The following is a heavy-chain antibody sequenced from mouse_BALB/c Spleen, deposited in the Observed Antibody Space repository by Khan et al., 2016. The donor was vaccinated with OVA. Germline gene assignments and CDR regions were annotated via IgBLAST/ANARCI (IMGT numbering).Heavy chain of an antibody. CDR2: IYPGTNNT. D-gene: IGHD3-2*02. J-gene: IGHJ2*01. CDR3: AREEALYYFDY. CDR1: GYIFTSYW. V-gene: IGHV1S132*01. Sequence: VQLQQSGAELVRPGTSVKLSCKTSGYIFTSYWIHWVKQRSGQGLEWIARIYPGTNNTYYNENFKDKATLTADKASSTVYLQLSSLKSEDSAVFFCAREEALYYFDYWGQGTTRTVSS.